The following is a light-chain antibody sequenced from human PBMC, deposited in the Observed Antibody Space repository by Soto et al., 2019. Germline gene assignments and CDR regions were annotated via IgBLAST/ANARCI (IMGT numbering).Light chain of an antibody. CDR2: WSN. Sequence: QSVLTQPPSASGTPGQRVTISCSGSSSNIGINYVYWYQQLPGTAPKLLIYWSNQRPSGVPDRFSASKSGTSASLAISGLRPEDEADYYCAAWDDSLSGVVFGGGTKVTVL. V-gene: IGLV1-47*01. J-gene: IGLJ2*01. CDR1: SSNIGINY. CDR3: AAWDDSLSGVV.